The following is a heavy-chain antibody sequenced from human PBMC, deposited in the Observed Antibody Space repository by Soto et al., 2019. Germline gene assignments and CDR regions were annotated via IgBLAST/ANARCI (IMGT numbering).Heavy chain of an antibody. V-gene: IGHV3-48*03. J-gene: IGHJ4*02. CDR1: GFTFSSYE. D-gene: IGHD4-4*01. CDR3: ARVEMEMTTIGNY. Sequence: EVQLVESGGGLVQPGGSLRLSCAASGFTFSSYEMNWVRQAPGKGLEWVSYISSSGSTIYYADSVKGRFTISRDIAKNSLYLQMNSLRAEDTAVYYCARVEMEMTTIGNYWGQGTLVTVSS. CDR2: ISSSGSTI.